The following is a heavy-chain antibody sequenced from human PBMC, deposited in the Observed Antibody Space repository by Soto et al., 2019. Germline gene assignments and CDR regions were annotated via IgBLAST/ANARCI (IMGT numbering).Heavy chain of an antibody. J-gene: IGHJ5*02. CDR1: GGSISSYY. V-gene: IGHV4-4*07. CDR2: IYTSGST. Sequence: QVQLQESGPGLVKPSETLSLTCTVSGGSISSYYWSWIRQPAGKGLEWIGRIYTSGSTNYNPSLKSRVTMAVDTSKNQFSLKLSSVTAADTAVYYCARDVIQLWSSGYNWFDPWGQGTLVTVSS. CDR3: ARDVIQLWSSGYNWFDP. D-gene: IGHD5-18*01.